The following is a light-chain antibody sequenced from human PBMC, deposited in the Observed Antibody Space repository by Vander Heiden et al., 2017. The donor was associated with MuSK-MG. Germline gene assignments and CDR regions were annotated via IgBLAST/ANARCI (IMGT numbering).Light chain of an antibody. CDR3: QQYNSYPWT. CDR2: KAS. Sequence: DIQMTQSPSTLSASVGDRVTIPCRASQSMSSWLAWYQQKPGKDPKLLIYKASSLESGVPSRFRGSGYGTEFTLTISSRQPDDFATYYCQQYNSYPWTLGQGTKVEIK. CDR1: QSMSSW. V-gene: IGKV1-5*03. J-gene: IGKJ1*01.